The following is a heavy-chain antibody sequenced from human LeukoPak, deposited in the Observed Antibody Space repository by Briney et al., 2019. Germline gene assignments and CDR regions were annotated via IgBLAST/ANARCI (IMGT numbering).Heavy chain of an antibody. CDR2: ISSSSSYI. J-gene: IGHJ4*02. V-gene: IGHV3-21*01. Sequence: PGGSLRLSCAASGFTFSSYSMNWVRQAPGKELEWVSSISSSSSYIYYADSVKGRFTISRDNAKNSLYLQMNSLRAEDTAVYYCASRGLEYSYIYYFDYWGQGTLVTVSS. D-gene: IGHD5-18*01. CDR3: ASRGLEYSYIYYFDY. CDR1: GFTFSSYS.